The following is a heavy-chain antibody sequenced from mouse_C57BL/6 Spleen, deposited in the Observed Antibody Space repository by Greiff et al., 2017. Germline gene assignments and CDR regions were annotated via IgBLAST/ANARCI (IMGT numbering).Heavy chain of an antibody. V-gene: IGHV15-2*01. CDR2: ILPSIGRT. J-gene: IGHJ1*03. Sequence: QVQLKQSGSELRSPGSSVKLSCKDFDSEVFPIAYMSWVRQKPGHGFEWIGGILPSIGRTIYGEKFEDKATLDADTLSNTAYLELNSLTSEDSAIYYCARKKADGYHWYFDVWGTGTTVTVSS. D-gene: IGHD2-3*01. CDR3: ARKKADGYHWYFDV. CDR1: DSEVFPIAY.